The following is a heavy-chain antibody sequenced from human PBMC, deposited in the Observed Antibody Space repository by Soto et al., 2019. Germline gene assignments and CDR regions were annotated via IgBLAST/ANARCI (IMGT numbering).Heavy chain of an antibody. Sequence: EEQLVESGGALVRPGESLRLSCAASGISTSYYWMGWVRQAPGRGLEWVASIKKDGSEKYYMDSLKVRFTISRDNAINSLYLQMNSLRAEDTAVYFCVTGYHSDYWGQGTLVTVSS. J-gene: IGHJ4*02. CDR3: VTGYHSDY. V-gene: IGHV3-7*03. CDR1: GISTSYYW. CDR2: IKKDGSEK. D-gene: IGHD5-18*01.